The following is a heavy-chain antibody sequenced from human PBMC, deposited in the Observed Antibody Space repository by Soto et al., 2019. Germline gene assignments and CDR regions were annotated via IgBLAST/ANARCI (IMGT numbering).Heavy chain of an antibody. D-gene: IGHD1-20*01. J-gene: IGHJ3*02. CDR1: GYTFTSYY. V-gene: IGHV1-46*01. Sequence: ASVKVSCKASGYTFTSYYMHWVRQAPGQGLEWMGIINPSGGSTSYAQKFQGRVTMTRDTSTSTVYMELSSLRSEDTAVYYCALKVIITGTDDAFDIWGQGTMVTVSS. CDR3: ALKVIITGTDDAFDI. CDR2: INPSGGST.